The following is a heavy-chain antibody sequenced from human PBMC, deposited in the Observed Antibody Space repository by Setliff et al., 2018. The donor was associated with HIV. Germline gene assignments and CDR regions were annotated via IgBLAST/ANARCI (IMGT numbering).Heavy chain of an antibody. CDR3: VRDGASGYLSN. CDR1: GYTFTNYY. V-gene: IGHV1-69*13. D-gene: IGHD5-12*01. Sequence: SVKVSCKTSGYTFTNYYVHWVRQAPGKGLEWVGGINPMFGTANYAQKYLGRVTIRADESTITAHLELSSLTYEDTAVFYCVRDGASGYLSNWGQGTPVTVSS. CDR2: INPMFGTA. J-gene: IGHJ4*02.